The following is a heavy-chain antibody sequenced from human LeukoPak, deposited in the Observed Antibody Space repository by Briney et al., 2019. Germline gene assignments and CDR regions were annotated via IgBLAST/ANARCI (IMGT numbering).Heavy chain of an antibody. J-gene: IGHJ4*02. CDR1: GGTFSSYA. V-gene: IGHV1-69*13. CDR2: IIPIFGTA. Sequence: SVKVSCKASGGTFSSYAISWVRQAPGQGLEWMGGIIPIFGTANYAQKFQGRVTITADESTSTAYMELSSLRSEDTAVYYCARDGDYGGNWDYWGQGTLVTVSS. CDR3: ARDGDYGGNWDY. D-gene: IGHD4-23*01.